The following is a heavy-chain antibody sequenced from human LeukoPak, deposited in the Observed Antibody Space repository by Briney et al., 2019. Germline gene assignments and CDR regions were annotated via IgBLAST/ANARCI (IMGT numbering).Heavy chain of an antibody. D-gene: IGHD5-18*01. J-gene: IGHJ4*02. CDR1: GFTFSSYS. CDR2: ISSSGSYI. Sequence: GGSLRLPCAASGFTFSSYSMNWVRQAPGKGLEWVSSISSSGSYIYYADSVKGRFTISRDNAKNSLYLQMNSLRAEDTAVYYCALYSHGYPYYFDYWGQGTLVTVSS. V-gene: IGHV3-21*01. CDR3: ALYSHGYPYYFDY.